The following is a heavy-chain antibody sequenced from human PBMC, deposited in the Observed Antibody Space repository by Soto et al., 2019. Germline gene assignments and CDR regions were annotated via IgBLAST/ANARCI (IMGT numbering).Heavy chain of an antibody. V-gene: IGHV1-69*06. D-gene: IGHD3-10*01. CDR1: GGTFSSYA. J-gene: IGHJ5*02. Sequence: SVKVSCKASGGTFSSYAISWVRQAPGQGLEWMGGIIPIFGTANYAQKFQDRVTITADKSTSTAYMELSSLRSEDTAVYYCARAVPYYYGSGSYPDWFDPWGQGTLVTVSS. CDR2: IIPIFGTA. CDR3: ARAVPYYYGSGSYPDWFDP.